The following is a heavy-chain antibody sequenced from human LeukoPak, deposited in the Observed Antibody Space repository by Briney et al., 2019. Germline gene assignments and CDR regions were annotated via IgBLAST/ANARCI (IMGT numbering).Heavy chain of an antibody. V-gene: IGHV1-18*01. CDR2: IGAYNGNT. J-gene: IGHJ1*01. CDR1: GYTFTSYG. Sequence: GASVKVSCKASGYTFTSYGISWVRQAPGQGLEWMGWIGAYNGNTNYAQKLQGRVTMTTDTSTSTAYMELRSLRSDDTAVYYCATNGGYSSSWYPGDFQHWGQGTLVTVSS. D-gene: IGHD6-13*01. CDR3: ATNGGYSSSWYPGDFQH.